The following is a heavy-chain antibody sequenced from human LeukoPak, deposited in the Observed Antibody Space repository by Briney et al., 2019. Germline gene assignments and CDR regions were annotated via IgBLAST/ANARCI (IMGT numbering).Heavy chain of an antibody. Sequence: SETLFLTCAVYGGSFSGYYWSWIRQPPGKGLEWIGEINHSGSTNYNPSLKSRVTISVDTSKNQFSLKLSSVTAADTAVYYCARGTAWIQLWFSSNYFDYWGQGTLVTVSS. CDR3: ARGTAWIQLWFSSNYFDY. D-gene: IGHD5-18*01. CDR1: GGSFSGYY. CDR2: INHSGST. V-gene: IGHV4-34*01. J-gene: IGHJ4*02.